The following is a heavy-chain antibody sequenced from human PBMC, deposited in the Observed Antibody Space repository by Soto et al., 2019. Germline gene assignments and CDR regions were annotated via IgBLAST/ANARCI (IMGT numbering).Heavy chain of an antibody. CDR1: GESITSLGYY. J-gene: IGHJ4*02. CDR3: TRGDY. V-gene: IGHV4-31*03. Sequence: QVHLQESGPGLVKPSQTLSLACSVSGESITSLGYYWTWVRQPPGKGLEWIGFVSYTGSTFYNSALRSRVTISRHTSQNQFFLAGKSVTVADTAMYFCTRGDYWGQGVLVTVSS. CDR2: VSYTGST.